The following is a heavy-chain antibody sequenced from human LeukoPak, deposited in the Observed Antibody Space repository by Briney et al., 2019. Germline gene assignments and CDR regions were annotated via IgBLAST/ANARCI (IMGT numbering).Heavy chain of an antibody. Sequence: PSETLSLTCTVSGGSISSYYWNWIRQPPGKGLEWIGYIYYSGSTNYNPSLKSRVTISVDTSKNQFSLKLSSVTAADTAVYYCARHRDGWWFDPWAREPWSPSPQ. CDR3: ARHRDGWWFDP. CDR1: GGSISSYY. V-gene: IGHV4-59*08. J-gene: IGHJ5*02. D-gene: IGHD5-24*01. CDR2: IYYSGST.